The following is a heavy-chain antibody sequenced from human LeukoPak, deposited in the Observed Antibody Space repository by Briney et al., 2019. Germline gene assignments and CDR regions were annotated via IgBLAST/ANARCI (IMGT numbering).Heavy chain of an antibody. CDR3: ARDRRDGDLIDY. CDR1: GFTFSSYA. CDR2: IYYSGST. J-gene: IGHJ4*02. D-gene: IGHD4-17*01. Sequence: GSLRLSCAASGFTFSSYAMSWVRQPPGKGLEWIGSIYYSGSTYYNPSLKSRVTISVDTSKNQFSLKLSSVTAADTAVYYCARDRRDGDLIDYWGQGTLVTVSS. V-gene: IGHV4-39*07.